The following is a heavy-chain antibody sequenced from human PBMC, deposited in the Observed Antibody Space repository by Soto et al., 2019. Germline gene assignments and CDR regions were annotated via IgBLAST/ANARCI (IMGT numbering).Heavy chain of an antibody. CDR1: GGSITRGDYY. CDR2: IYYRAMP. V-gene: IGHV4-30-4*01. CDR3: ARGSALLFYYFDY. D-gene: IGHD6-13*01. J-gene: IGHJ4*02. Sequence: SEALSLTCTVSGGSITRGDYYWSWLRRPPGKGLEWIGYIYYRAMPYYNPSLKSRVTISVDTSKNQFSLSMTSVTAADTAVYYCARGSALLFYYFDYWGQGTPVTVSS.